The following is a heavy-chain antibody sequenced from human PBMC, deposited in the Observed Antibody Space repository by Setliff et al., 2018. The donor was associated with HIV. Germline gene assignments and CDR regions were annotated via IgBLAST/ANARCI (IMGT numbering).Heavy chain of an antibody. CDR2: ISSSGSTI. CDR3: AKAFSKLLIDY. D-gene: IGHD2-15*01. Sequence: GSLRLSCSASGFTFSSHSMSWVRQAPGKGLEWVSYISSSGSTIYYSDPVRGRFTISRDNAKNSLYLQMNSLRAEDTAVYYCAKAFSKLLIDYWGQGTMVTVS. V-gene: IGHV3-48*04. CDR1: GFTFSSHS. J-gene: IGHJ4*03.